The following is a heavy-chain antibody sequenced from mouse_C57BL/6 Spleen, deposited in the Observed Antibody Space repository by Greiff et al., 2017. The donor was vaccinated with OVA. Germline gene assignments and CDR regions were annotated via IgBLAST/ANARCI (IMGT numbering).Heavy chain of an antibody. V-gene: IGHV10-1*01. J-gene: IGHJ4*01. D-gene: IGHD1-1*02. CDR3: VRELCYALDY. Sequence: EVQLVESGGGLVQPKGSLKLSCAASGFSFNTYAMNWVRQAPGKGLEWVARIRSKSNNYATYYAVSVKDRFTISRDDSESMLYLHMHNLKTEDTAMYYYVRELCYALDYWGQGTSVTVSS. CDR1: GFSFNTYA. CDR2: IRSKSNNYAT.